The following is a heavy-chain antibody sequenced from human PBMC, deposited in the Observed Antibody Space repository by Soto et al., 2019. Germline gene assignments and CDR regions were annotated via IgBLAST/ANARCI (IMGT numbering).Heavy chain of an antibody. Sequence: WGSLRLSCSTSGFTFKNVWMTWVRQAPGKGLEWVGRIKSKTDGGTTDYAAPVKGRFTISRDDSKNTLYLQMNSLKTEDTAVYFCTTLRKYLAGFDPWGQGTLVTVSS. V-gene: IGHV3-15*01. CDR2: IKSKTDGGTT. CDR1: GFTFKNVW. J-gene: IGHJ5*02. CDR3: TTLRKYLAGFDP. D-gene: IGHD2-2*01.